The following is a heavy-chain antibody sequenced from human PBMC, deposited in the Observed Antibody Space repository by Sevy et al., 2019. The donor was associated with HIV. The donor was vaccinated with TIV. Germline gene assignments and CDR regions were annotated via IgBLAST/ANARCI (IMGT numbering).Heavy chain of an antibody. J-gene: IGHJ4*02. Sequence: GGSLRLSCTASGLSFSDYGMHWVRQAPGKGLEWVAFIWYDGSDRYYADSVKGRFTISRDNSKNILYLQMSSLRLEDTALYCCAKNTAAVGVGGFDYWGQGTLVTVSS. D-gene: IGHD6-13*01. CDR1: GLSFSDYG. CDR3: AKNTAAVGVGGFDY. V-gene: IGHV3-30*02. CDR2: IWYDGSDR.